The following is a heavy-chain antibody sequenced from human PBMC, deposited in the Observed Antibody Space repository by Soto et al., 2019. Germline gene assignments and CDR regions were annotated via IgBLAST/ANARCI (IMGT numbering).Heavy chain of an antibody. V-gene: IGHV3-30*03. CDR2: ISDDGSKK. CDR3: ARDNSIFGNLDY. Sequence: TGGSLRLSCAASGFSFSSYGMHWVGRAPGKGLERVALISDDGSKKYYADSVKGRFTISRDNSKNTLYLQMNSLRAEDTAVYYCARDNSIFGNLDYWGQGTLVTVSS. D-gene: IGHD3-3*01. CDR1: GFSFSSYG. J-gene: IGHJ4*02.